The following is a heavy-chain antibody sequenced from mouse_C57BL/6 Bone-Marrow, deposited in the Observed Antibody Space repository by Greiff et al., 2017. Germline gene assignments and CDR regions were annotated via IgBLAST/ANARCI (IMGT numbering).Heavy chain of an antibody. J-gene: IGHJ4*01. CDR2: IHPNSGST. CDR1: GYTFTSYW. V-gene: IGHV1-64*01. D-gene: IGHD2-5*01. CDR3: ARYSNPFAMDN. Sequence: QVQLKQSGAELVKPGASVKLSCKASGYTFTSYWMHWVKQRPGQGLEWIGMIHPNSGSTNYNEKFKSKATMTVDNSSSTAYMQLSSLTSEDSAVYYCARYSNPFAMDNWGQGTSATGSS.